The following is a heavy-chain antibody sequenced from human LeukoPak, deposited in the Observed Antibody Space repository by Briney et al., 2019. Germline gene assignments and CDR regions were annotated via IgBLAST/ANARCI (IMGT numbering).Heavy chain of an antibody. V-gene: IGHV1-8*01. CDR2: TNPNSGNT. Sequence: ASVKVSCKASGYTFTSYDINWVRQATGQGLEWMGWTNPNSGNTGYAQKFQGRVTMTRNTSISTAYMELSSLRSEDTAVYYCARVVWAAAGTRLFDYWGQGTLVTVSS. CDR1: GYTFTSYD. J-gene: IGHJ4*02. CDR3: ARVVWAAAGTRLFDY. D-gene: IGHD6-13*01.